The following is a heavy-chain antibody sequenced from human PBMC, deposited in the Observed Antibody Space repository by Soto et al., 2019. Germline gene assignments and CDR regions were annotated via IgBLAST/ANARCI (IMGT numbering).Heavy chain of an antibody. D-gene: IGHD5-12*01. V-gene: IGHV4-39*07. Sequence: PSETLSLTCTVSGASISSSSFYWGWIRQPPGKGLESIAYIYYDGSTYYNPSLKSRVTISVDTSKNQFSLKLSSVTAADTAVYYCARGMWLRNAFDIWGQGTMVTVSS. CDR3: ARGMWLRNAFDI. CDR1: GASISSSSFY. CDR2: IYYDGST. J-gene: IGHJ3*02.